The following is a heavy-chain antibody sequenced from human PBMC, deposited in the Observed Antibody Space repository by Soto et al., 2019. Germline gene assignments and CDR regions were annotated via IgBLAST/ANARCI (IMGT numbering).Heavy chain of an antibody. CDR3: ARDLEFRDGNISHLDY. V-gene: IGHV1-69*01. CDR1: GGTFSSHG. D-gene: IGHD3-10*01. J-gene: IGHJ4*02. Sequence: QVQLVQSGAEVKKPGSSVKVSCKASGGTFSSHGFNWVRQAPGQWLEWMGGIMPIIGTANYAQKFQGRVTITAYESTSTAYMELSSLRSEDTAVYYCARDLEFRDGNISHLDYWGQGTLVTVSS. CDR2: IMPIIGTA.